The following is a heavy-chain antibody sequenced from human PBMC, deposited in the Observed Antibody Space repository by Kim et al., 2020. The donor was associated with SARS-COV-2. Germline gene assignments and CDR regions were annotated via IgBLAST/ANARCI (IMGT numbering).Heavy chain of an antibody. D-gene: IGHD5-12*01. V-gene: IGHV4-31*03. CDR1: GCSIGSCGYY. CDR2: IYYSGST. J-gene: IGHJ4*02. Sequence: SETLSLTCTVSGCSIGSCGYYWIWIRQHTGKGLEWIGYIYYSGSTYYNPSLKSRVTISVGTSKNQFSLKLISVTAADTAVYYCASTPIVATIFRIRPSPNVFDYGGQGTLLTVSS. CDR3: ASTPIVATIFRIRPSPNVFDY.